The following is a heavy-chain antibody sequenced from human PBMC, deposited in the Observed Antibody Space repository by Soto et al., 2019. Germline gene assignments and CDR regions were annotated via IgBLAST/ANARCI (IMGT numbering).Heavy chain of an antibody. CDR2: IYYSGST. D-gene: IGHD6-13*01. CDR1: GGSISSSSYY. CDR3: ATRIAAAGDFDY. V-gene: IGHV4-39*01. J-gene: IGHJ4*02. Sequence: QLQLQESGPGLVKPSETLSLTCTVSGGSISSSSYYWGWIRQPPGKGLEWIGSIYYSGSTYYNPSLKSRVTIPVDTSKNQFSLKLSSVTAADTAVYYCATRIAAAGDFDYWGQGTLVTVSS.